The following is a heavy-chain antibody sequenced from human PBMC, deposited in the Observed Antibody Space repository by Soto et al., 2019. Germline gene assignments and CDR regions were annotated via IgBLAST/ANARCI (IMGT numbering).Heavy chain of an antibody. CDR3: AIALVLIAVAGTFDY. V-gene: IGHV3-21*01. J-gene: IGHJ4*02. CDR2: ISSSSSYI. CDR1: GFTFSSYS. D-gene: IGHD6-19*01. Sequence: PVGSLRLSSAASGFTFSSYSINLVRQAPGKGLEWGSSISSSSSYIYSADSVKGRFTISSDNAKNSLYLKMNSLRAEDTAVYYCAIALVLIAVAGTFDYWGQGTLVTVSS.